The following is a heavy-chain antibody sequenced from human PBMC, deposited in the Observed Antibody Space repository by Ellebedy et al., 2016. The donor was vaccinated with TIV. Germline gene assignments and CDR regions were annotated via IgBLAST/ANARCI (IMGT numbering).Heavy chain of an antibody. CDR3: AKGLGPYATAPDY. CDR1: GFTVTTNY. Sequence: PGGSLRLSCAASGFTVTTNYMNWVRQAPGKGLEWVSAIRASGDTTYYAESVKGRFTISRDNSKNTLYLQMDSLRVDDTAMYYCAKGLGPYATAPDYWGQGTLVTVSS. J-gene: IGHJ4*02. D-gene: IGHD3-16*01. CDR2: IRASGDTT. V-gene: IGHV3-53*01.